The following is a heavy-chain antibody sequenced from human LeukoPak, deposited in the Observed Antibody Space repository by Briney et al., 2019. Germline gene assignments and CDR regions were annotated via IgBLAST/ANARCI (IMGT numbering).Heavy chain of an antibody. CDR1: GFTFSSYW. V-gene: IGHV3-7*03. CDR2: TKHDGSEK. CDR3: TRSRWLQPEKDY. D-gene: IGHD5-24*01. J-gene: IGHJ4*02. Sequence: GGSLRLSCAASGFTFSSYWMSWVRQAPGKGLEWVAHTKHDGSEKYYVDSVKGRFTISRDNSKNTLYLQMNSLKTEDTAVYYCTRSRWLQPEKDYWGQGTLVTVSS.